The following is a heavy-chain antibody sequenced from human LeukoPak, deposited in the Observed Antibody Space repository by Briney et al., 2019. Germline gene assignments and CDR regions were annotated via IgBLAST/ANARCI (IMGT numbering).Heavy chain of an antibody. D-gene: IGHD3-10*01. CDR2: IYGGGRT. V-gene: IGHV3-66*01. CDR1: GFTVSSNY. CDR3: ARAAYGSGSYYFDY. Sequence: GGSLRLSCAASGFTVSSNYMSWVRQAPGKGLEWVSIIYGGGRTYYADSVKGRFTISRDNSKNTLYLQMNSLRAEDTAVYYCARAAYGSGSYYFDYWGQGTLVTVSS. J-gene: IGHJ4*02.